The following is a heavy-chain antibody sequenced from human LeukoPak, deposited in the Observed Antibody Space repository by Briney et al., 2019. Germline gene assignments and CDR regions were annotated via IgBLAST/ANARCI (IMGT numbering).Heavy chain of an antibody. CDR3: ASASSHRIAAGGDY. CDR2: ISDSGSTI. Sequence: GGSLRLSCAASEFVFSDYYMSWIRQAPGKGLEWVSYISDSGSTIYYADSVKGRFTISRDNVKNSLYLQMNSLRAEDTAVYYCASASSHRIAAGGDYWGQGTLVTVSS. CDR1: EFVFSDYY. D-gene: IGHD6-13*01. V-gene: IGHV3-11*04. J-gene: IGHJ4*02.